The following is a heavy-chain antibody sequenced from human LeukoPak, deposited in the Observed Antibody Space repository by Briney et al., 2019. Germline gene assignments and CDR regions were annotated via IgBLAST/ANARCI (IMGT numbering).Heavy chain of an antibody. J-gene: IGHJ4*02. CDR1: GFRFSTYS. Sequence: GGSLRLSCAASGFRFSTYSMNWVRQAPGKGLEWVAFIRYDGSNKYYADSVKGRFTISRDNSKNTLYLQMNSLRAEDTAAYYCAKDLSYGSGSWYFDYWGQGTLVTVSS. V-gene: IGHV3-30*02. CDR2: IRYDGSNK. D-gene: IGHD3-10*01. CDR3: AKDLSYGSGSWYFDY.